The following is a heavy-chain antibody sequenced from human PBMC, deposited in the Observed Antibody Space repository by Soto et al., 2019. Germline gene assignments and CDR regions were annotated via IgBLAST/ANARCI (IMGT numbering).Heavy chain of an antibody. CDR1: GFVFSDSG. Sequence: QEQLVESGGGVVQPGRSLRLSCAASGFVFSDSGMHWVRQAPGKGLEWVAVIWYDGSKKYYGDSVKGRFTISIDNSKNMLFLQMNGLRAEDSAIYYCATDRGDWGQGTLVTVSS. CDR2: IWYDGSKK. J-gene: IGHJ4*02. D-gene: IGHD3-10*01. CDR3: ATDRGD. V-gene: IGHV3-33*03.